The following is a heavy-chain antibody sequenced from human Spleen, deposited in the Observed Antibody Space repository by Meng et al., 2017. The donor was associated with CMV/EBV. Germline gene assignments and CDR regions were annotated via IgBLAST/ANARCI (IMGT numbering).Heavy chain of an antibody. CDR1: GFTFSSYW. J-gene: IGHJ6*02. D-gene: IGHD3-22*01. CDR3: AKDLADDLYYYDSSGYYYYYGMDV. Sequence: GESLKISCAASGFTFSSYWMSWVRQAPGKGLEWVANIKQDGSEKYYVDSVKGRFTISRDNAKNSLYLQMNSLRAEDTAVYYCAKDLADDLYYYDSSGYYYYYGMDVWGQGTTVTVSS. V-gene: IGHV3-7*01. CDR2: IKQDGSEK.